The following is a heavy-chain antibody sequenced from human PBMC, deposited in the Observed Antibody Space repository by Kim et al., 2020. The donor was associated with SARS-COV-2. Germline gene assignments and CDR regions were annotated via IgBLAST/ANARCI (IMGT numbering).Heavy chain of an antibody. CDR3: ARDLTVVAGNYYYYYGVDV. CDR2: INPSGGST. V-gene: IGHV1-46*01. D-gene: IGHD2-15*01. CDR1: GYTFTTYY. J-gene: IGHJ6*02. Sequence: ASVKVSCKASGYTFTTYYMHWVRQAPGQELEWMGIINPSGGSTNYAQKFQGRVTMTRDTSTSTVYMEPSSLRSEDTAVYYCARDLTVVAGNYYYYYGVDVWGQGTTVTVSS.